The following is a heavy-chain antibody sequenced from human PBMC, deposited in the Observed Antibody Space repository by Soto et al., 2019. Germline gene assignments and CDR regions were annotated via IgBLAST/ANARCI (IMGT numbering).Heavy chain of an antibody. Sequence: EVSLRLSCSASRFAFSHYASNWDRQTPGKGLEWVLCISDSGSITYYADSVKGRFTISRDNSKHTLHLQMNSLRAEDTAVYYCAKDLSGPGLAAFDIWGQGTMVAVSS. D-gene: IGHD6-19*01. V-gene: IGHV3-23*01. CDR2: ISDSGSIT. CDR1: RFAFSHYA. J-gene: IGHJ3*02. CDR3: AKDLSGPGLAAFDI.